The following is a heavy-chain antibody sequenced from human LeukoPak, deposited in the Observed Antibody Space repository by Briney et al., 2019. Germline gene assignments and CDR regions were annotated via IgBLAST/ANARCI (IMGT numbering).Heavy chain of an antibody. D-gene: IGHD2-2*01. Sequence: GGSLRLSCAASGITFSIYTMSWVRQAPGKGLEWVSVIYSGGSTYYADSVKGRFTISRDNSKNTLYLQMNSLRAEDTAVYYCARSSVVPAAIRYYYYYMDVWGKGTTVTVSS. V-gene: IGHV3-53*01. CDR1: GITFSIYT. CDR3: ARSSVVPAAIRYYYYYMDV. J-gene: IGHJ6*03. CDR2: IYSGGST.